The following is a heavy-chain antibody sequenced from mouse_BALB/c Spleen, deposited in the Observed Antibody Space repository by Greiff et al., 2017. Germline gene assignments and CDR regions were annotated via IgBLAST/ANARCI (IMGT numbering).Heavy chain of an antibody. CDR2: FYPGSGSI. J-gene: IGHJ1*01. D-gene: IGHD1-1*01. CDR3: ARHEDRYYYGSSYGYFDV. CDR1: GYTFTEYI. Sequence: VQLQQSGAGLVKPGASVKLSCKASGYTFTEYIIHWVKQRSGQGLEWIGWFYPGSGSIKYNEKFKDKATLTADKSSSTVYMELSRLTSEDSAVYFCARHEDRYYYGSSYGYFDVWGAGTTVTVSS. V-gene: IGHV1-62-2*01.